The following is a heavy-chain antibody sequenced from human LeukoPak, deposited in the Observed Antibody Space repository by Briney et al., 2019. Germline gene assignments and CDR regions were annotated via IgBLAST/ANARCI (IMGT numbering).Heavy chain of an antibody. J-gene: IGHJ6*03. V-gene: IGHV1-69*02. CDR2: IIPILGIA. CDR1: GGTFSSYT. D-gene: IGHD5-18*01. CDR3: ARGLRPQGYSYGYYYYYMDV. Sequence: SVKVSCKASGGTFSSYTISWVRQAPGQGLEWMGRIIPILGIANYAQKFQGRVTITADKSTSTAYMELSSLRSEDTAVYYCARGLRPQGYSYGYYYYYMDVWGKGTTVTVSS.